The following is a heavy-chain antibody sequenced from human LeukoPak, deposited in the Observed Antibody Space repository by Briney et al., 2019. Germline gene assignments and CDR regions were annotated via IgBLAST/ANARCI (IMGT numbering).Heavy chain of an antibody. CDR1: GFTFSSYG. J-gene: IGHJ6*02. D-gene: IGHD2-2*01. Sequence: PGRSLRLSCAASGFTFSSYGIHWVRQAPGKGLEWVAVIWYDGSNKYYADSVKGRFTISRDNSKNTLYLQMNSLRAEDTAVYYCARDYIVVVPAAMSYYYYGMDVWGQGTTVTVSS. CDR2: IWYDGSNK. V-gene: IGHV3-33*01. CDR3: ARDYIVVVPAAMSYYYYGMDV.